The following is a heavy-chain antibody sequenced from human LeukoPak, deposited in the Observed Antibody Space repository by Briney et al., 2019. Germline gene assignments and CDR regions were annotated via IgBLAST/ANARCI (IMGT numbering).Heavy chain of an antibody. CDR1: GFTFSSYG. D-gene: IGHD7-27*01. Sequence: GGSLRLSCAASGFTFSSYGIHWVRQAPGKGLEWVAFIRYDGSNKYYADSVKGRFTISRDNAKNSLYLQMNSLRAEDTAVYYCARATGDRLGWYFDLWGRGTLVTVSS. V-gene: IGHV3-30*02. J-gene: IGHJ2*01. CDR2: IRYDGSNK. CDR3: ARATGDRLGWYFDL.